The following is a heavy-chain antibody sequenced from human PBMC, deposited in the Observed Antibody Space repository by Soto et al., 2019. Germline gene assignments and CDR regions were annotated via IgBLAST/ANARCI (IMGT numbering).Heavy chain of an antibody. CDR1: GFTFDDYA. Sequence: PGGSLRLSCAASGFTFDDYAMHWVRQAPGKGLEWVSGISWNSGSIGYADSVKGRFTISRDNAKNSLYLQMNSLRAEDTALYYCAKAPYRMAVAGRLDYWGQGTLVTVSS. V-gene: IGHV3-9*01. D-gene: IGHD6-19*01. CDR3: AKAPYRMAVAGRLDY. J-gene: IGHJ4*02. CDR2: ISWNSGSI.